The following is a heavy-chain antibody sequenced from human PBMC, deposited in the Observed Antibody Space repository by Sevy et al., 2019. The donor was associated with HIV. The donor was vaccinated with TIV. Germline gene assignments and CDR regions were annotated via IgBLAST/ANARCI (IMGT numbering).Heavy chain of an antibody. CDR2: IYPGDSDT. V-gene: IGHV5-51*01. CDR3: VKGARGTLPAYYYYGMDV. Sequence: GESLKISCKCSGYSFTSYWIVWVRQMPGRGLEWMGIIYPGDSDTIYSPSFKGQVTISVDKSSSTAYLQWSRLKASDTAIYYCVKGARGTLPAYYYYGMDVWGHGTTVTVSS. J-gene: IGHJ6*02. CDR1: GYSFTSYW.